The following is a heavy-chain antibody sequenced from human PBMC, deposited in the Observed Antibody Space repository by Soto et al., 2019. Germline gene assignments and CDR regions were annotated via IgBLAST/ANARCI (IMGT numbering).Heavy chain of an antibody. V-gene: IGHV3-48*02. J-gene: IGHJ6*02. CDR3: ARDWEYDFWSGRSRYGMDV. CDR2: ISSSSITI. D-gene: IGHD3-3*01. CDR1: VFPFSSYS. Sequence: GPLRLSGAASVFPFSSYSMNWVRQAPGKGLAWVSYISSSSITIYYADAVKGRFTISRDNAKNSLYLQMNSLRDEDTAVYYCARDWEYDFWSGRSRYGMDVWGQGTTVTVSS.